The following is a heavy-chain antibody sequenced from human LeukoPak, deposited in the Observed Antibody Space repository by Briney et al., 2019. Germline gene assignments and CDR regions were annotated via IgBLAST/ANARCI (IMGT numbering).Heavy chain of an antibody. J-gene: IGHJ4*02. D-gene: IGHD6-6*01. CDR2: IYATGST. CDR1: GGSISSGTHY. CDR3: ARHRGSSSNFDY. V-gene: IGHV4-61*02. Sequence: SQTLSLTCTVSGGSISSGTHYWSWIRQPAGKGLECIGRIYATGSTIYNPSLKSRVTISIDSSKNQFSLKLDSVTAADTAVYYCARHRGSSSNFDYWGQGTLVTVSS.